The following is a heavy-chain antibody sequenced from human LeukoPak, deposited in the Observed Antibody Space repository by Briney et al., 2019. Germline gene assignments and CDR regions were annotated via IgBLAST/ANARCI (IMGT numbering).Heavy chain of an antibody. J-gene: IGHJ4*02. Sequence: PGRSLRLSCAASGFTFDDYAMPWVRQAPGKGLEWVSGISWNSGSIGYADSVKGRFTISRDNAKNSLYLQMNSLRAEDTALYYCAKATGYSSGPPVDYWGQGTLVTVSS. CDR3: AKATGYSSGPPVDY. CDR1: GFTFDDYA. V-gene: IGHV3-9*01. CDR2: ISWNSGSI. D-gene: IGHD6-19*01.